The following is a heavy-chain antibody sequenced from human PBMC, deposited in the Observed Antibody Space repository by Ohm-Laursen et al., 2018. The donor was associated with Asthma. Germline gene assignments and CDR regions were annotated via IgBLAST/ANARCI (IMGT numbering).Heavy chain of an antibody. CDR2: ITSYSSTT. CDR3: AVRTTSAGFDV. Sequence: SLRLSCTASGFTFSSYSMNWVRQAPGKGLEWVSYITSYSSTTYYADSVKGRFTISRDNAKNSLYLQMNSLGAQDTAVYYCAVRTTSAGFDVWGQGTTVTVSS. J-gene: IGHJ6*02. CDR1: GFTFSSYS. V-gene: IGHV3-48*01. D-gene: IGHD1-1*01.